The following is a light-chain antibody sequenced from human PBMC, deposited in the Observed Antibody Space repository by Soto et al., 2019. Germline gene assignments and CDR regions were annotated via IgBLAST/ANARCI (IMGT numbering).Light chain of an antibody. J-gene: IGLJ1*01. CDR2: DVN. Sequence: QSVLTQPRSVPGSPGQSVTISCTRTSNYVSWYQQHPGQAPKLMIYDVNKRPSGVPDRFSGSKSGNTASLTISGLQAEDEADYYCSSYTSSSTLVFGTGTKVTVL. CDR3: SSYTSSSTLV. CDR1: SNY. V-gene: IGLV2-11*01.